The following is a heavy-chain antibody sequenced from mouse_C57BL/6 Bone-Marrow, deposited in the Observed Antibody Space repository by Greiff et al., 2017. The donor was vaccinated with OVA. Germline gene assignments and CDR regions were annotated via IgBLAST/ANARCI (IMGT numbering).Heavy chain of an antibody. Sequence: QVQLQQPGAELVMPGASVKLSCKASGYTFTSYWMHWVKQRPGQGLEWIGEIDPSDSYTNYNQKFKGKSTLTVDKSSSTAYMQLSSLTSEDSAVYYCASFYDYVDYWGQGTTLTVSS. CDR2: IDPSDSYT. CDR1: GYTFTSYW. D-gene: IGHD2-4*01. CDR3: ASFYDYVDY. V-gene: IGHV1-69*01. J-gene: IGHJ2*01.